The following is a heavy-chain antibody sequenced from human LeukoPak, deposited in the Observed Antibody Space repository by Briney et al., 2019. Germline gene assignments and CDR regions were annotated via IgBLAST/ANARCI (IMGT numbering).Heavy chain of an antibody. J-gene: IGHJ6*03. V-gene: IGHV4-34*01. Sequence: PSVTLSLTCAVYGGSFSGYYWSWIRQPPGEGLEWIGEINHSGSTNYNPSLKSRVTISVDTSKNQFSLKLSSVTAADTAVYYCARGYQLLGGYYYYYYMDVWGKGTTVTVSS. CDR1: GGSFSGYY. CDR3: ARGYQLLGGYYYYYYMDV. CDR2: INHSGST. D-gene: IGHD2-2*01.